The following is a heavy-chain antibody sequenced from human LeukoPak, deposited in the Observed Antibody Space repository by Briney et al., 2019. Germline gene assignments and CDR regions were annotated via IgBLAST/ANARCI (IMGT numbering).Heavy chain of an antibody. Sequence: PGGSLRLSCAASGFTFSSYGMSWVRQAPGKGLEWVSAITATSSSTHDADSVQGRFTISRDNSKNTLYLQMNSLRAEDTAVYYCAKVEHDGTFDYWGQGTLVTVSS. J-gene: IGHJ4*02. D-gene: IGHD1/OR15-1a*01. CDR2: ITATSSST. V-gene: IGHV3-23*01. CDR3: AKVEHDGTFDY. CDR1: GFTFSSYG.